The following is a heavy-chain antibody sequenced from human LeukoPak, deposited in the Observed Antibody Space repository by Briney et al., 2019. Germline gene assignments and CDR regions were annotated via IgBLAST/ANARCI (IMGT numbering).Heavy chain of an antibody. V-gene: IGHV3-30-3*01. CDR1: GFTFSSYA. J-gene: IGHJ4*02. D-gene: IGHD6-19*01. CDR3: ARSRQQWPATDY. CDR2: ISYDGSNK. Sequence: GGSLRLSCAASGFTFSSYAMHWVRQAPGKGLEWVAVISYDGSNKYYADSVKGRFTISRDNSKNTLYLQMNSLRAEDTAVYYCARSRQQWPATDYWGQGTLVTVSS.